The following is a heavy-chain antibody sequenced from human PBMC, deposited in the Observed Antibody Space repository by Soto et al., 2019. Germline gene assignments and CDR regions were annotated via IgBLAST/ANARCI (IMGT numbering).Heavy chain of an antibody. V-gene: IGHV1-69*01. Sequence: QVKLVQSGAEVKKPGSSVKVSCKASGGSFSTYAISWVRQAPGQGLEWMGGIIPIFGPANYAQKFHGRVTITADESTSTAYMELSSLRSEDTAVFDCEREGVPADIRGLCFDYWGQGTLVTVSS. D-gene: IGHD2-2*02. CDR2: IIPIFGPA. CDR1: GGSFSTYA. J-gene: IGHJ4*02. CDR3: EREGVPADIRGLCFDY.